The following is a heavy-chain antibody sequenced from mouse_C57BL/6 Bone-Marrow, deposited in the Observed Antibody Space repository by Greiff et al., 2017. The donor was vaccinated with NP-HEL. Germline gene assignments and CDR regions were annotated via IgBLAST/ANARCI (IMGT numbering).Heavy chain of an antibody. D-gene: IGHD3-2*02. CDR3: ARTAQATFDY. CDR2: IYPRSGNT. CDR1: GYTFTSYG. J-gene: IGHJ2*01. V-gene: IGHV1-81*01. Sequence: VQLQQSGAELARPGASVKLSCKASGYTFTSYGISWVKQRTGQGLEWIGEIYPRSGNTYYNEKFKGKATLTADKSSSTAYMELRSLTSEDSAVYFCARTAQATFDYWGQGTTRTVSS.